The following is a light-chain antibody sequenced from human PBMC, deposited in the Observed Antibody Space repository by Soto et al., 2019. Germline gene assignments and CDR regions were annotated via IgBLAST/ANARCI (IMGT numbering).Light chain of an antibody. Sequence: QSVLTQPASVSGSPGQSITISCTGTSSDIGGYKDVSWYQQHPGKAPQVLIFEVSYRPYGISNRFSGSKSGNVASLTISGLQAEDEADYYCCSYRSGTSPYYVFGTGTQ. J-gene: IGLJ1*01. CDR1: SSDIGGYKD. CDR2: EVS. V-gene: IGLV2-14*03. CDR3: CSYRSGTSPYYV.